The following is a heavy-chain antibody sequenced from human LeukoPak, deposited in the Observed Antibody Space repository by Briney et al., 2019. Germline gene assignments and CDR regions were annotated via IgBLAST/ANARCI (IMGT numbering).Heavy chain of an antibody. CDR1: GFTFSSYA. Sequence: GGSLRLSCAASGFTFSSYAMTWVRQAPDKGLEWVSAISGSDGSTYYADSVKGRFTISRDDSQNTLYLQMNSLSAGDTAVYYCAKVETSGGANCYALDYWGQGTLVTVSS. V-gene: IGHV3-23*01. D-gene: IGHD2-2*01. CDR3: AKVETSGGANCYALDY. CDR2: ISGSDGST. J-gene: IGHJ4*02.